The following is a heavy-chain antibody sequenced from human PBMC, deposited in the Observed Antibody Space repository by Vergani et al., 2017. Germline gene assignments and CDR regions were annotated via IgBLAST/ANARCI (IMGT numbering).Heavy chain of an antibody. CDR2: IYYSGST. Sequence: QLQLPESGPGLVKPSETLSLTCTVSGGSISSSSYYWGWIRQPPGKGLEWIGSIYYSGSTYHNPSLKSRVTISVDTSKNQFSLKLSSVTAADTAVYYCARHLSHWDYWGQGTLVTVSS. J-gene: IGHJ4*02. CDR1: GGSISSSSYY. CDR3: ARHLSHWDY. V-gene: IGHV4-39*01.